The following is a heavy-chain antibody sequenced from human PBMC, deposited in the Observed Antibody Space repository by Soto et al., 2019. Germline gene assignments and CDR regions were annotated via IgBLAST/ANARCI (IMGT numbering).Heavy chain of an antibody. CDR1: GGTFSSYA. D-gene: IGHD3-3*01. V-gene: IGHV1-69*06. J-gene: IGHJ4*02. Sequence: QMQLVQSGAEVKKPGSSVKVSCKASGGTFSSYAISWVRQAPGQGLEWMGGIIPIFGTANYAQKFQGRVTITADKSTSTAYMELSSLRSEDTAVYYCARRNTYYDFWSGSYYFDYWGQGTLVTVSS. CDR2: IIPIFGTA. CDR3: ARRNTYYDFWSGSYYFDY.